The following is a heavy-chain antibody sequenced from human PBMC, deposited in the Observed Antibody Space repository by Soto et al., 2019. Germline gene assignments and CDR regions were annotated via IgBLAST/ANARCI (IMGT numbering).Heavy chain of an antibody. Sequence: PSETLSLTCTVSGGSISSSSYYWGWIRQPPGKGLEWIGSIYYSGSTYYNPSLKSRVTISVDTSKNQFSLKLSSVTAADTAVYYCASSYSSGWYRGDYYYGMDVWGQGTTVTVSS. CDR1: GGSISSSSYY. CDR2: IYYSGST. J-gene: IGHJ6*02. CDR3: ASSYSSGWYRGDYYYGMDV. V-gene: IGHV4-39*01. D-gene: IGHD6-19*01.